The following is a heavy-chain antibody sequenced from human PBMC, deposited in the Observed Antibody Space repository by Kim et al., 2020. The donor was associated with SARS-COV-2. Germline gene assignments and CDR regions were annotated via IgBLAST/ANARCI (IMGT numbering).Heavy chain of an antibody. D-gene: IGHD2-2*01. J-gene: IGHJ4*02. Sequence: PSHKGRVTITVDTSKNQFSLKLSSVTAADTAVYYCARVRDIVVVPAAIGYWGQGTLVTVSS. V-gene: IGHV4-34*01. CDR3: ARVRDIVVVPAAIGY.